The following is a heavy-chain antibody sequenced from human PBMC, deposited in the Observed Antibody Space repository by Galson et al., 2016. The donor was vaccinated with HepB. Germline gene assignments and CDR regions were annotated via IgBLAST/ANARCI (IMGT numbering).Heavy chain of an antibody. D-gene: IGHD2-8*01. Sequence: SLRLSCAASGFTFSTQPMTWVRQAPGKGLEWVSGMSYSGSRIYYADSVKGRFTISRDNSKNTLYLQMNSLRAEDTAIYYCARKLISSGGDAFDIWGQGTMVTFSS. CDR3: ARKLISSGGDAFDI. CDR2: MSYSGSRI. V-gene: IGHV3-23*01. J-gene: IGHJ3*02. CDR1: GFTFSTQP.